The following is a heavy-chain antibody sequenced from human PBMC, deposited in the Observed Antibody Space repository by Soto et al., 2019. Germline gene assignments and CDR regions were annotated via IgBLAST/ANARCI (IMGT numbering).Heavy chain of an antibody. V-gene: IGHV3-23*01. D-gene: IGHD3-9*01. J-gene: IGHJ6*03. CDR1: GFTFRNYA. CDR2: ISGSGSDT. CDR3: AKRADYITKFDYYYYYMDV. Sequence: GGSLRLSCAASGFTFRNYAMSWVRQAPEKELDWVSGISGSGSDTYYADSVKGRFTISRDNSKNTLYLQMNSLGAEDTAVYFCAKRADYITKFDYYYYYMDVWGKGTTVTVSS.